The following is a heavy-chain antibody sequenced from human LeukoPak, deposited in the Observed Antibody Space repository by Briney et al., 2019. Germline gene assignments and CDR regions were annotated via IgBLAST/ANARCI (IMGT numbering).Heavy chain of an antibody. CDR1: GGSISSGDYY. CDR2: IYYSGST. CDR3: ARFSTGYSYGLYYYGMDV. J-gene: IGHJ6*02. Sequence: SETLSLTCTVSGGSISSGDYYWSWIRQPPGTGLEWIGYIYYSGSTYYNPSLKSRVTISVDTSKNQFSLKLSSVTAADTAVYYCARFSTGYSYGLYYYGMDVWGQGTTVTVSS. V-gene: IGHV4-30-4*01. D-gene: IGHD5-18*01.